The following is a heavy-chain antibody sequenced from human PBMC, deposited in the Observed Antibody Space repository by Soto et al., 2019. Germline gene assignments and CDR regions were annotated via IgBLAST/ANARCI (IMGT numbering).Heavy chain of an antibody. D-gene: IGHD5-18*01. CDR1: GFTFSSYG. CDR3: ARAPGYSYGYYYYYGMDV. CDR2: IWYDGSNK. Sequence: LRLSCAASGFTFSSYGMHWVRQAPCKGLEWVAVIWYDGSNKYYADSVKGRFTISRDNSKNTLYLQMNSLRAEDTAVYYCARAPGYSYGYYYYYGMDVWGQWTTVTVSS. V-gene: IGHV3-33*01. J-gene: IGHJ6*02.